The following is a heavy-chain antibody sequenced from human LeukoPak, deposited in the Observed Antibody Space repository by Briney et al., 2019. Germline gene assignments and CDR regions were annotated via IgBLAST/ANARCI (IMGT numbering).Heavy chain of an antibody. CDR3: ALTCYYGSVWFDP. Sequence: SVKVSCKASGGTFSSYAISWVRQAPGQGLEWMGRIIPIFGTANYAQKFQGRVTITTDESTSTAYMELSSLRSEDTAVYYCALTCYYGSVWFDPWGQGTLVTVSS. D-gene: IGHD3-10*01. CDR2: IIPIFGTA. V-gene: IGHV1-69*05. CDR1: GGTFSSYA. J-gene: IGHJ5*02.